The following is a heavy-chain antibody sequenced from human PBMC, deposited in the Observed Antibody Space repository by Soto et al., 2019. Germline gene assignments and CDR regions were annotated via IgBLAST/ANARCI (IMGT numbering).Heavy chain of an antibody. J-gene: IGHJ6*02. V-gene: IGHV3-7*03. D-gene: IGHD6-13*01. Sequence: GGSLRLSCAASGFTFSNYFMSWVRQAPGNGLEWVANIKQHGGEKYYVDSVKGRFTISRDNAKNSLYLQMNSLRAEDTAVYYCARELDYYYNGMDVWGQGTTVTVSS. CDR2: IKQHGGEK. CDR3: ARELDYYYNGMDV. CDR1: GFTFSNYF.